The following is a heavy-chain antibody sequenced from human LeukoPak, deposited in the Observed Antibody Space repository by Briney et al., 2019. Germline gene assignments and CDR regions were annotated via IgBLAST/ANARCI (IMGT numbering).Heavy chain of an antibody. CDR1: GYTFTRYY. Sequence: AAVKVSCKASGYTFTRYYMHGVRQAPGQGLERLGIINPSGGSTSYATKLQGRVNMTRVTSTSTVYMELSSLRSEDTAVYYCARAPIVVVPAAQEQNAFDIWGQGTMVTVSS. CDR2: INPSGGST. CDR3: ARAPIVVVPAAQEQNAFDI. J-gene: IGHJ3*02. D-gene: IGHD2-2*01. V-gene: IGHV1-46*01.